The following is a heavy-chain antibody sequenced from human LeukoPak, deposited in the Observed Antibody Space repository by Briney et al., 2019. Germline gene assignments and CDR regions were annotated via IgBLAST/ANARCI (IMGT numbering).Heavy chain of an antibody. V-gene: IGHV4-4*07. Sequence: PSETLSLTCTVSGGSMSGYYWSWIRQSAGKGLEWIGRFYNSGSTNYNPSLKSRVILSVDTSKNQFSLMLSSVTAADTAMYYCARGGLRLFDPWGQGTLVTVSS. D-gene: IGHD5-12*01. CDR3: ARGGLRLFDP. CDR1: GGSMSGYY. CDR2: FYNSGST. J-gene: IGHJ5*02.